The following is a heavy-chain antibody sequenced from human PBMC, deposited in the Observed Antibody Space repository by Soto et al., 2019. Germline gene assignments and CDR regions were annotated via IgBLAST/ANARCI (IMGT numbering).Heavy chain of an antibody. D-gene: IGHD6-13*01. J-gene: IGHJ4*02. V-gene: IGHV3-21*01. Sequence: EVQLVESGGGLVKPGGSLRLSCAASGFTFSSYSMNWVRQAPGKGLEWVSSISSSSSYIYYADSVKGRFTISRDNAKNSLYLPMNSLRAEDTAVYYCASKAGTWALDYWGQGTLVTVSS. CDR1: GFTFSSYS. CDR2: ISSSSSYI. CDR3: ASKAGTWALDY.